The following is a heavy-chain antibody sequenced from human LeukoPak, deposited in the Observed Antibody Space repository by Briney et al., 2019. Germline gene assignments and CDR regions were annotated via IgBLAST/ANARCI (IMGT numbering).Heavy chain of an antibody. D-gene: IGHD6-19*01. Sequence: GGSLRLACAAWGLPVRLYDELGRRQATGKGLEWVSGIGTTGDTYYAGSVKGRFTISRENAKNSLYLQMDSLIARDTAGCYCRRSTSPVAYGMYVWGHGTTVTVSS. V-gene: IGHV3-13*04. CDR1: GLPVRLYD. CDR3: RRSTSPVAYGMYV. CDR2: IGTTGDT. J-gene: IGHJ6*02.